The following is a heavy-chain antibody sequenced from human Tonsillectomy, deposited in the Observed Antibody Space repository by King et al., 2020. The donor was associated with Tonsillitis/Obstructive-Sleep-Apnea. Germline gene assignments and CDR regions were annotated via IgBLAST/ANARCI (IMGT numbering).Heavy chain of an antibody. Sequence: VHLVESGGGVVQPGRSLRLSCAASGFTFNSHGMHWVRQAPGKGLEWVAVISDDGSDKFYADSVKGRFTISRDNSKNTLYLQMNSLRVEDTAMYYCAKDSDSGPIGGDLDYWGQGTLVTVSS. CDR3: AKDSDSGPIGGDLDY. J-gene: IGHJ4*02. V-gene: IGHV3-30*18. CDR2: ISDDGSDK. D-gene: IGHD6-19*01. CDR1: GFTFNSHG.